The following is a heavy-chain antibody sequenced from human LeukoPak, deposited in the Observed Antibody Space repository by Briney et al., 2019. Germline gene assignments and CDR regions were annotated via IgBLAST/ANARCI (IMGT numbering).Heavy chain of an antibody. CDR3: ARDPPYYGSGRGAFDI. CDR1: GGSIRSSSYC. CDR2: IYYSGST. Sequence: SETLSLTCTVSGGSIRSSSYCWGWIRQPPGKGLEWIGSIYYSGSTYYNPSLKSRVTISVDTSKNQFSLKLSSVTAADTAVYYCARDPPYYGSGRGAFDIWGQGTMVTVSS. V-gene: IGHV4-39*07. J-gene: IGHJ3*02. D-gene: IGHD3-10*01.